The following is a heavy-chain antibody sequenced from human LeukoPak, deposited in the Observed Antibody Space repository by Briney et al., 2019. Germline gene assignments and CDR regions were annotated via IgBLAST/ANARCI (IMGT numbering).Heavy chain of an antibody. CDR2: ISSSSSTT. Sequence: PGGSLRLSCAASGFTFSSYSMNWVRQAPWNGLEWDSYISSSSSTTYYADSVEGRCTISRDNAKKSLYLQMNSLRDEDTAVYYCARVVVGATSHWFDPWGQGTLVTVSS. J-gene: IGHJ5*02. CDR1: GFTFSSYS. CDR3: ARVVVGATSHWFDP. V-gene: IGHV3-48*02. D-gene: IGHD1-26*01.